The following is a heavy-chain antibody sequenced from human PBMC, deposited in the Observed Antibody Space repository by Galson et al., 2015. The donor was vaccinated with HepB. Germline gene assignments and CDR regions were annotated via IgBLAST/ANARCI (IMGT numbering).Heavy chain of an antibody. V-gene: IGHV4-39*01. D-gene: IGHD6-19*01. Sequence: SETLSLTCTVSGGSISSSSYYWGWIRQPPGKGLEWIGSIYYSGSTYYNPSLKSRVTISVDTSKNQFSLKLSSVTAADTAVYYCARRPRSPMYSSDTPGSPFDPWGQGTLVTVSS. CDR2: IYYSGST. CDR1: GGSISSSSYY. J-gene: IGHJ5*02. CDR3: ARRPRSPMYSSDTPGSPFDP.